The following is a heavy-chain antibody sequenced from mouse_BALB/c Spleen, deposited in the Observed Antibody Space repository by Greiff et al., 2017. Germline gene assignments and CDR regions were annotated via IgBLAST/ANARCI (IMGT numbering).Heavy chain of an antibody. Sequence: EVQLQQPGAELVKPGASVKLSCKASGYTFTSYWMHWVKQSHGKSLEWIGYIYPYNGGTGYNQKFKSKATLTVDNSSSTAYMELRSLTSEDSAVYYCAREIYYGYDGDYAMDYWGQGTSVTVSS. V-gene: IGHV1-34*01. CDR3: AREIYYGYDGDYAMDY. CDR2: IYPYNGGT. D-gene: IGHD2-2*01. J-gene: IGHJ4*01. CDR1: GYTFTSYW.